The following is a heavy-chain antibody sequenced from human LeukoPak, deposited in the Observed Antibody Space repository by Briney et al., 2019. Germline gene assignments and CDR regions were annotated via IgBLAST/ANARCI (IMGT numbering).Heavy chain of an antibody. CDR1: GFTFSSYA. J-gene: IGHJ4*02. Sequence: GGSLRLSCAASGFTFSSYAMSWVRQAPGKGLEYLGRVKGKSEGGTTDYAAPVKGRFSISRDDSKSTPYLQLNSLKTEDTAVYYCATGWQLIDFWGQGTLVTVSS. CDR2: VKGKSEGGTT. V-gene: IGHV3-15*01. CDR3: ATGWQLIDF. D-gene: IGHD6-13*01.